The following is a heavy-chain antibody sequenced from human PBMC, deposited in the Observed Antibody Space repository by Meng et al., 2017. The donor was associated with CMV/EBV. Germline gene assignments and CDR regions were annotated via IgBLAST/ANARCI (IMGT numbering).Heavy chain of an antibody. CDR3: AKDEYSSSSGYYYGMDV. CDR1: GFPFSSYG. CDR2: IRYDGSNK. J-gene: IGHJ6*02. D-gene: IGHD6-6*01. Sequence: LSLTCAASGFPFSSYGMHWVRQAPGKGLEGVAFIRYDGSNKYYADSVKGRFTISRDNSKNTLYLQMNSLRAEDTAVYYCAKDEYSSSSGYYYGMDVWGQGTTVTVSS. V-gene: IGHV3-30*02.